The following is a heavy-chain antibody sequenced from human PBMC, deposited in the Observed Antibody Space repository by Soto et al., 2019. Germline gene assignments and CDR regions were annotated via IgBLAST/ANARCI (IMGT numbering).Heavy chain of an antibody. CDR2: IYYSGST. V-gene: IGHV4-59*01. J-gene: IGHJ4*02. D-gene: IGHD3-10*01. Sequence: SETLSLTCTVSGGSISSYYWSWIRQPPGKGLEWIGYIYYSGSTNYNPSLKSRVTISVDTSKNQFSLKLSSVTAADTAVYYCARDRDYYGSGFDYWGQGTLVTVSS. CDR1: GGSISSYY. CDR3: ARDRDYYGSGFDY.